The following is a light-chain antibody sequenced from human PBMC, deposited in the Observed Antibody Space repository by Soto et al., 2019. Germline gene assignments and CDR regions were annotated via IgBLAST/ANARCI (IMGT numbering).Light chain of an antibody. V-gene: IGLV2-14*03. CDR2: EVN. CDR1: SXDVGAYIY. Sequence: QSVLTQPASVSGSPGQSLTISCGGTSXDVGAYIYVSWYQQFPGKAPKLILYEVNNRPSGVSNRFSGSKSGTTASLTISGLQPEDEADYYCSAYSDIDTKVFGTGTKVTVL. J-gene: IGLJ1*01. CDR3: SAYSDIDTKV.